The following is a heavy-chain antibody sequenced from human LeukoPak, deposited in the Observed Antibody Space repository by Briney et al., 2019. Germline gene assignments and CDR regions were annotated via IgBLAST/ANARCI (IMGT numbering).Heavy chain of an antibody. Sequence: GGSLRLSCAASGFTFNIYAMSWVRQAPGKGLEWVSTFNAGGSGTSYADSVKGRLTISRDDSKNTLYLQMNSLRAEDTAVYYCAKVGDTSGYYYYFDFWGQGTLVTVSS. CDR3: AKVGDTSGYYYYFDF. D-gene: IGHD3-22*01. CDR2: FNAGGSGT. V-gene: IGHV3-23*01. CDR1: GFTFNIYA. J-gene: IGHJ4*02.